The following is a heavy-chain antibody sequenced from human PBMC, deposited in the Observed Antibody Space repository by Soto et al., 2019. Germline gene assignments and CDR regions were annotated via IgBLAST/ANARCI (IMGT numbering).Heavy chain of an antibody. CDR2: IYWSGDE. CDR1: GFSLPTSGVG. D-gene: IGHD6-6*01. Sequence: SGPTLVNPTQTLTLTCSFSGFSLPTSGVGVGWIRQSPGKALEWLALIYWSGDEHYRPSLKSRLSIFKDTSKNHVVLIMTDMDPVDTATYYCARGLATLPVFAFDIWGQGTMVTVSS. V-gene: IGHV2-5*01. CDR3: ARGLATLPVFAFDI. J-gene: IGHJ3*02.